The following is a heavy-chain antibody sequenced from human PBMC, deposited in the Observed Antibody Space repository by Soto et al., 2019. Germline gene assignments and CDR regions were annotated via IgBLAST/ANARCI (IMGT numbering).Heavy chain of an antibody. CDR1: GYSFTSYW. Sequence: SGESLKISCKGSGYSFTSYWIGWVRQMPGKGLEWMGIIYPGDSDTRYSPSFQGQVTISADKSISTAYLQWSSLKASDTAMYYCASQGRDGYNLAYYYGMDVWGQGTTVTVSS. D-gene: IGHD5-12*01. CDR2: IYPGDSDT. V-gene: IGHV5-51*01. J-gene: IGHJ6*02. CDR3: ASQGRDGYNLAYYYGMDV.